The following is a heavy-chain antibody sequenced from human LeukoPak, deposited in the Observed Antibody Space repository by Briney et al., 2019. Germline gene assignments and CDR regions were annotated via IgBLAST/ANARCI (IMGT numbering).Heavy chain of an antibody. CDR1: GGTFSSYA. D-gene: IGHD3-10*01. CDR3: ARERGTQITMVRGVITGNFDY. CDR2: IIPIFGTA. J-gene: IGHJ4*02. Sequence: SVKVSCKASGGTFSSYAISWVRQAPGQGLEWMGGIIPIFGTANYAQKFQGRVTITADDSTSTAYMELSSLRSEDTAVYYCARERGTQITMVRGVITGNFDYWGQGTLVTVSS. V-gene: IGHV1-69*13.